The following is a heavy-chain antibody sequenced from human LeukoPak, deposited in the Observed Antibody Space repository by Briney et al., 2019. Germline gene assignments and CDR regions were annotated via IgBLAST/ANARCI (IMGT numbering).Heavy chain of an antibody. J-gene: IGHJ4*02. CDR1: GFAVSYYS. Sequence: GGSLRLSCAASGFAVSYYSMKWVRQAPGKGLQWVSSITSSSSYIYYADSVKGRFTISRDNAKNSLYLQMNSLRAEDTAFYYCVKERSRTGYFDYWGQGTLVTVSS. CDR3: VKERSRTGYFDY. CDR2: ITSSSSYI. V-gene: IGHV3-21*04. D-gene: IGHD2-2*01.